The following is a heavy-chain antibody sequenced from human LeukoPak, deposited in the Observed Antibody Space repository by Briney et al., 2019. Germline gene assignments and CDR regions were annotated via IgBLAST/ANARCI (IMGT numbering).Heavy chain of an antibody. J-gene: IGHJ5*02. V-gene: IGHV3-21*01. CDR1: GFTFTAYT. CDR2: ISSTSYI. Sequence: GGSLRLSCAASGFTFTAYTINWVRQAPGKGLEWVSSISSTSYIHYADSVKGRFTISRDNAKNSVYLQMNSLRAEDTAVYYCARDTAMVKFDPWGQGTLVTVSS. D-gene: IGHD5-18*01. CDR3: ARDTAMVKFDP.